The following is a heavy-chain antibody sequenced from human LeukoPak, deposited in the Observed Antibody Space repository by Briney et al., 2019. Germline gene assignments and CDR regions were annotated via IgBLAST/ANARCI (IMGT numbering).Heavy chain of an antibody. V-gene: IGHV4-34*01. J-gene: IGHJ4*02. CDR3: SRRPRNSGSHDGPSGLDY. CDR1: VESFNGFH. CDR2: IDHSGTT. D-gene: IGHD1-26*01. Sequence: KPPETLSLTCAVYVESFNGFHWSWIRQPPGKGLEWIGEIDHSGTTNYNPSLKSRATISVDTSKNQFSLKLSSVTAADTAVYYCSRRPRNSGSHDGPSGLDYWGQGNLVTVSS.